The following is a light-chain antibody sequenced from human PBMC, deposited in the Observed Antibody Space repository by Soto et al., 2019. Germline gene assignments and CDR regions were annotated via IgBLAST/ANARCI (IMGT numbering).Light chain of an antibody. Sequence: EIVLTQSPGTLSLSPVERATLSCRARQSVGSYLTWYQQKPGQAPRLLIYGASSRATGIPDRFSGSGSGTDFTLTITRLEPGDFALYYCQQYDSSPRTFGQGTKLEIK. J-gene: IGKJ2*01. CDR3: QQYDSSPRT. CDR1: QSVGSY. CDR2: GAS. V-gene: IGKV3-20*01.